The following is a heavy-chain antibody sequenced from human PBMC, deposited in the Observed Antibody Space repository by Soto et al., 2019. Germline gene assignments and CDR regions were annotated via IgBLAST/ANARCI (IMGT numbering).Heavy chain of an antibody. Sequence: EVQLLESGGGLVQPGGSLRLSCVGSGFTFINYAMNWVRQTPGKGLEWVSTISGGGDRAFDADTVKGRFTISRDNSKNTVNLQMNSLRADDTAVYYCARKVLGSTSRPDWWHFDLWGRGTLVTVSS. CDR1: GFTFINYA. V-gene: IGHV3-23*01. D-gene: IGHD2-2*01. CDR2: ISGGGDRA. J-gene: IGHJ2*01. CDR3: ARKVLGSTSRPDWWHFDL.